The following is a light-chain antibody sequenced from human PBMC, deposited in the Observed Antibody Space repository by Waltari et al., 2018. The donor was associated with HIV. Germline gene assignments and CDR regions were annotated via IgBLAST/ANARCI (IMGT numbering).Light chain of an antibody. V-gene: IGKV1-9*01. CDR3: QQRNSYPVT. CDR2: AAS. Sequence: DIQLTQSPSYLSASVGDRVTIPCRARQAISTFLAWYQQKPGKAPKLLIYAASTLQSGVPSRFSGSGSGTEFTLTVSSLQPEDCATYYCQQRNSYPVTFGQGTRLEI. CDR1: QAISTF. J-gene: IGKJ5*01.